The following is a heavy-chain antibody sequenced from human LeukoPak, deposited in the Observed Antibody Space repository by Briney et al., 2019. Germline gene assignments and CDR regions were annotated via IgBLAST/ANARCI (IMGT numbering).Heavy chain of an antibody. J-gene: IGHJ3*02. CDR3: ARASEVSTIDVVVAPYDAFDI. CDR1: GFTFSSYA. D-gene: IGHD2-15*01. V-gene: IGHV3-23*01. CDR2: ISGSGGST. Sequence: GGSLRLSCAASGFTFSSYAMSWVRQAPGRGLEWVSAISGSGGSTYYADSVKGRFTISRDNAKNSLYLQMNSLRAEDTALYYCARASEVSTIDVVVAPYDAFDIWGQGTMVTVSS.